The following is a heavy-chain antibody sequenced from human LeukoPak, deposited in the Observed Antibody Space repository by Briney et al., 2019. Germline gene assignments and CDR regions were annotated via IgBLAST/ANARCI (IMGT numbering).Heavy chain of an antibody. J-gene: IGHJ4*02. V-gene: IGHV3-7*01. CDR1: GFTFSSYW. CDR2: INQDKRQI. D-gene: IGHD2-8*01. Sequence: GGSLRLSCAGSGFTFSSYWMSWVRQAPGKGLKWVASINQDKRQIQYVESVKGRFTISRDNAKSSLFLQMNSLRAEDTAVYYCARLRDDVTKFDSWGQGTLVTVSS. CDR3: ARLRDDVTKFDS.